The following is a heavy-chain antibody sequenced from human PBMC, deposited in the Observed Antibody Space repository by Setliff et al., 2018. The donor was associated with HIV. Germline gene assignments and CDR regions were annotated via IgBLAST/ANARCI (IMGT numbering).Heavy chain of an antibody. CDR1: GGPLTDHY. Sequence: SETLSLTCAVHGGPLTDHYWNWIRQAPGKGLEWIAEVRHTGYLNYNPSLKSRVTISVDTSKNQFSLKLSSVTAADTAVFYCSRHCLQTETTYCPTSDVFDIWGQGTMVTVSS. D-gene: IGHD4-4*01. V-gene: IGHV4-34*01. CDR2: VRHTGYL. CDR3: SRHCLQTETTYCPTSDVFDI. J-gene: IGHJ3*02.